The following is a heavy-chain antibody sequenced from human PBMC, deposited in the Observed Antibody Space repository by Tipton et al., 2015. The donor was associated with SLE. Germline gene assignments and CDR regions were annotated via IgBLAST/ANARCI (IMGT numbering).Heavy chain of an antibody. CDR2: LYYSGST. V-gene: IGHV4-59*11. D-gene: IGHD3-16*01. Sequence: LRLSCTVSGGSISSHYWSWIRQPPGKGLEWIVYLYYSGSTNYNPSLKSRVTISVDTSKNQFSLKLSSVTAADTAVYYCARSRGGASRAFDYWGQGTLVIVSS. CDR1: GGSISSHY. CDR3: ARSRGGASRAFDY. J-gene: IGHJ4*02.